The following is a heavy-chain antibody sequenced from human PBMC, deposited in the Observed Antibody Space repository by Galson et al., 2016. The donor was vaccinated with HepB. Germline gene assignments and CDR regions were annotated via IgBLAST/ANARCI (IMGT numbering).Heavy chain of an antibody. CDR3: AREMATMSDAFDI. Sequence: SLRLSCAASGFTVTSYGMTWVRQAPEKGLEWVSDINTAGSTYYAESVKGRFTISRENSKNTLYLQMNSLRAEDTAVYYCAREMATMSDAFDIWGQGTMVTVSS. CDR1: GFTVTSYG. D-gene: IGHD5-24*01. V-gene: IGHV3-23*01. CDR2: INTAGST. J-gene: IGHJ3*02.